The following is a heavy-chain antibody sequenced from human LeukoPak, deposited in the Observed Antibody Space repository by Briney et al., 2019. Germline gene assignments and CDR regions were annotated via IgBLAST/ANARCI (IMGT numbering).Heavy chain of an antibody. V-gene: IGHV3-23*01. CDR2: ISGSGGST. CDR3: AKLLGCCTHGVCHDGGYYFGY. D-gene: IGHD2-8*01. J-gene: IGHJ4*02. Sequence: HSGGSLRLSCAASGFTFSSFAMTWVRQAPGKGLEWVSAISGSGGSTYYADSVKGRFTISRDNSKNTLFLQMNSLRADDTAVYYCAKLLGCCTHGVCHDGGYYFGYWGQGTLVTVSS. CDR1: GFTFSSFA.